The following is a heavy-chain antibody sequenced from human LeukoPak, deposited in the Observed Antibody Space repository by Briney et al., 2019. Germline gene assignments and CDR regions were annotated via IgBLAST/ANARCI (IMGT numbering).Heavy chain of an antibody. CDR3: ARDSSGYYYYYYGMDV. J-gene: IGHJ6*02. D-gene: IGHD3-22*01. V-gene: IGHV3-74*01. CDR2: INSDGSST. Sequence: PGGSLRLSCAAPGFTFSSYWMHWVRQAPGKGLVWVSRINSDGSSTSYADSVKGRFTISRDNAKNTLYLQMNSLRAEDTAVYYCARDSSGYYYYYYGMDVWGQGTTVTVSS. CDR1: GFTFSSYW.